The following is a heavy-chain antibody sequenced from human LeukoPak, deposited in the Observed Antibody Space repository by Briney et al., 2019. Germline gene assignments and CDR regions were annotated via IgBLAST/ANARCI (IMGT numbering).Heavy chain of an antibody. Sequence: SETLSLTCTVSGGSLSSYYWSWIRQPPGKGLEWIAYIYYSGSTNYNPSLKSRVTISVDTSKNQFSLKLSSVTAADTAMYYCARAAWYYDSSGYYFSGPVDYWGQGTLVTVSS. CDR1: GGSLSSYY. CDR3: ARAAWYYDSSGYYFSGPVDY. J-gene: IGHJ4*02. D-gene: IGHD3-22*01. V-gene: IGHV4-59*01. CDR2: IYYSGST.